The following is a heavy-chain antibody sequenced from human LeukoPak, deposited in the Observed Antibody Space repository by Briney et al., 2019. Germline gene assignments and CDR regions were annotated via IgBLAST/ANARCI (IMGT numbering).Heavy chain of an antibody. V-gene: IGHV1-69*05. J-gene: IGHJ4*02. CDR1: GGTFSSYA. D-gene: IGHD3-22*01. Sequence: SVKVSCKASGGTFSSYAISWVRQAPGQGLEWMGGIIPIFGTADYAQKFQGRVTITTDESTSTAYMELSSLRSEDTAVYYCARGSAFYDSSGYLSYYFDYWGQGTLVTVSS. CDR3: ARGSAFYDSSGYLSYYFDY. CDR2: IIPIFGTA.